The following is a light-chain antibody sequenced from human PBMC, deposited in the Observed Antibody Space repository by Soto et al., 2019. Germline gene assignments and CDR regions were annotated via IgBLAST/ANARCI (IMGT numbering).Light chain of an antibody. CDR1: SSDVGSYNL. J-gene: IGLJ2*01. V-gene: IGLV2-23*02. Sequence: QSAQTQPASVSGSPEQSITISCTGTSSDVGSYNLVSWYQQHPGKVPKLMIYEVSKRPSGVSNRFSGSKFGNTASLTISGLQAEDEADYYCCSYAGSGIVIFGGGTKLTVL. CDR2: EVS. CDR3: CSYAGSGIVI.